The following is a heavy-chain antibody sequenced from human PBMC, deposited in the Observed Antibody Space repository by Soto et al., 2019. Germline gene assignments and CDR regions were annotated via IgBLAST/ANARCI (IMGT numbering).Heavy chain of an antibody. J-gene: IGHJ5*02. V-gene: IGHV2-5*01. D-gene: IGHD3-10*02. CDR2: IYWNDDK. CDR3: VHRLDVPGLAFDP. CDR1: GFSLSASGAS. Sequence: LRLTCAFSGFSLSASGASVGWIRQPPGKALEWLAHIYWNDDKRYSPSLRSRLTISKDTSKNQVVLTFTNMDPADTGTYYCVHRLDVPGLAFDPWGQGTLVTVSS.